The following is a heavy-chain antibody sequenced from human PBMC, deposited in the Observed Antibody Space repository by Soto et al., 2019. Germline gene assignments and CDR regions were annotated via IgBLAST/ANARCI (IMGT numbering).Heavy chain of an antibody. V-gene: IGHV4-30-4*01. CDR2: TYHSGST. CDR1: GGSISSGDYY. J-gene: IGHJ1*01. D-gene: IGHD6-13*01. CDR3: TRERPAGAGLHH. Sequence: QVQLQESGPGMVKPSQTLSLTCTVSGGSISSGDYYWSWIRQPPGKVLEWIGYTYHSGSTYYNPTLXRXLTRSVDTSKSPLSLNLSSVTAAETAVYYCTRERPAGAGLHHWGQGTLVPVSS.